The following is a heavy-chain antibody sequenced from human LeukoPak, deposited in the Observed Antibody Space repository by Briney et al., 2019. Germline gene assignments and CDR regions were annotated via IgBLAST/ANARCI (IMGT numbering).Heavy chain of an antibody. CDR2: IDYDSSHI. D-gene: IGHD3-9*01. CDR3: ARDPLRYLRVGHYDY. V-gene: IGHV3-21*01. Sequence: TGGSLRLSCTASGFTFSTSAMNWVCQGPGKGLEWVSSIDYDSSHIYYAASVRGRFTISRDNARNSVDLQMNSLRVEDTAVYYCARDPLRYLRVGHYDYWGQGTLVAVSS. CDR1: GFTFSTSA. J-gene: IGHJ4*02.